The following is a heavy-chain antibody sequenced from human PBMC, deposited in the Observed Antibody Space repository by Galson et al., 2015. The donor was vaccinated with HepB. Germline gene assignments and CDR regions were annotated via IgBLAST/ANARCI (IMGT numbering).Heavy chain of an antibody. J-gene: IGHJ5*02. CDR3: ARGALVGVVGGRLNNWFDP. Sequence: SVKVSCKASGYTFSTYSITWVRQASGQGLEWMGWMSPDNRDTNYARKIQGRVTMTTDTFTSTAYMELRSLRSDDTAVYYCARGALVGVVGGRLNNWFDPWGQGTLVTVSS. D-gene: IGHD2-15*01. CDR2: MSPDNRDT. V-gene: IGHV1-18*04. CDR1: GYTFSTYS.